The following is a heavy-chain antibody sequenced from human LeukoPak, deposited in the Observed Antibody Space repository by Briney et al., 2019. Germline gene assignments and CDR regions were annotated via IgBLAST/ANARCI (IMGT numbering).Heavy chain of an antibody. CDR1: GITLSNYG. D-gene: IGHD3-10*01. J-gene: IGHJ4*02. CDR2: LIGSGGGT. CDR3: AKRGVVIRVILVGFHKEAYYFDS. V-gene: IGHV3-23*01. Sequence: PGGSLRLSCAVSGITLSNYGMSWVRQAPRKGLEWVAGLIGSGGGTNYADSVKGRFTISRDNAKNTLYLQMNSLRAEDTAVYFCAKRGVVIRVILVGFHKEAYYFDSWGQGALVTVSS.